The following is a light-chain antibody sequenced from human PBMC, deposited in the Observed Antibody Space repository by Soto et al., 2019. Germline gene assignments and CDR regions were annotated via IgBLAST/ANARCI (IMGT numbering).Light chain of an antibody. CDR2: DAS. V-gene: IGKV1-5*01. CDR1: QSISSW. J-gene: IGKJ3*01. Sequence: DIQMTQSPSTLSASIGDRVTITCRASQSISSWLAWYQQKPRKAPKLLIYDASSLKSGVPSRFSGSASGTQFTLTISSLHPDNFATYYCQQYSVYPLTFGPGNKGDI. CDR3: QQYSVYPLT.